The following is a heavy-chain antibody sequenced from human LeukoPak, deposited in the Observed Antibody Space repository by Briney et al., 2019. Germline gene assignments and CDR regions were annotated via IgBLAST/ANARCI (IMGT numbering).Heavy chain of an antibody. D-gene: IGHD5-18*01. CDR1: GFTFSSYG. J-gene: IGHJ4*02. CDR2: ISYDGSNK. Sequence: GGSLRLSCAPSGFTFSSYGMHWVRQAPGKGLEWVADISYDGSNKYYADSVKGRFTISRDNSKNTLYLQMNSLRAEDTAVYYCAKDRAIQLWLPGWDFDYWGQGTLVTVSS. CDR3: AKDRAIQLWLPGWDFDY. V-gene: IGHV3-30*18.